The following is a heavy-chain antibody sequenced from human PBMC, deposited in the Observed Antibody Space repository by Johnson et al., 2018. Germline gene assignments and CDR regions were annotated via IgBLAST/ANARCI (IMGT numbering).Heavy chain of an antibody. CDR1: RFTFSNCA. CDR2: LSWNSGSI. J-gene: IGHJ1*01. CDR3: ARDWEEMATITRYCQH. Sequence: VQLVEFGGGVVQPGRSLRLSCAASRFTFSNCAMNWVRQAPGKGLAWVSGLSWNSGSIGYADSVKGRFTISRDNAKNSLYLQMNSLRAEDTAVYYCARDWEEMATITRYCQHWGQGTLVTVSS. V-gene: IGHV3-9*01. D-gene: IGHD5-24*01.